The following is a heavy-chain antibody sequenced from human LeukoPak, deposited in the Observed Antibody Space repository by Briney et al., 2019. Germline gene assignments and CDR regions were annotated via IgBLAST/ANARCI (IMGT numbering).Heavy chain of an antibody. CDR1: GGSISRYY. D-gene: IGHD4-17*01. CDR3: ARLKATVSIHAYFDS. CDR2: IDHGGST. V-gene: IGHV4-59*01. J-gene: IGHJ4*02. Sequence: SETLSLTCRVSGGSISRYYWSWIRQPPGKGLEWIGYIDHGGSTNYNPSLRSRVSISSDTSKIQFSLELTSVTAADTAVYYCARLKATVSIHAYFDSWGQGTLVTVSS.